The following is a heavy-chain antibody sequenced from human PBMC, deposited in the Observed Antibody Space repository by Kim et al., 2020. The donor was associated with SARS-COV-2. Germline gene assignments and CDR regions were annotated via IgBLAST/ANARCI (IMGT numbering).Heavy chain of an antibody. V-gene: IGHV5-10-1*01. D-gene: IGHD2-21*01. J-gene: IGHJ6*02. Sequence: GESLKISCKGSGYSFTSYWISWVRQMPGKGLEWMGRIDPSDSYTNYSPSFQGHVTISADKSISTAYLQWSSLKASDTAMYYCAGRSAIFSYYYYGMDVWGQGTTVTVSS. CDR3: AGRSAIFSYYYYGMDV. CDR2: IDPSDSYT. CDR1: GYSFTSYW.